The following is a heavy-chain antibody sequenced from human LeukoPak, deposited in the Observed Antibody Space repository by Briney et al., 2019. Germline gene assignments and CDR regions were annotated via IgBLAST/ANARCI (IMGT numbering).Heavy chain of an antibody. D-gene: IGHD3-22*01. V-gene: IGHV3-23*01. J-gene: IGHJ4*02. CDR1: GFTFSSYA. Sequence: PGGSLRLSCAASGFTFSSYAMSWVRQAPGKGLEWVSAISGSGGSTYYADSEKGRFTISRDNSKNTLYLQMNSLRAEDTAVYYCAKWDYYDSSGEDYFDYWGQGTLVTVSS. CDR2: ISGSGGST. CDR3: AKWDYYDSSGEDYFDY.